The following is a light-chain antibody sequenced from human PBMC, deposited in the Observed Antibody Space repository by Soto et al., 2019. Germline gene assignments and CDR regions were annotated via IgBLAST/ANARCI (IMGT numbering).Light chain of an antibody. J-gene: IGLJ1*01. Sequence: QSALTQPASVSGSPGQPITISCTGTSSDVGGYNYVSWYQQHPGKAPKVMIYDVSNRPSGVSNRFSGSKSGNTASLTISGLQAEDEADYYCNSYPTSSTYVFGTGTKLTVL. CDR3: NSYPTSSTYV. CDR2: DVS. CDR1: SSDVGGYNY. V-gene: IGLV2-14*01.